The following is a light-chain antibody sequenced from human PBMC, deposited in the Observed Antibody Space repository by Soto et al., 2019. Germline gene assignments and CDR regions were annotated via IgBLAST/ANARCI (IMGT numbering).Light chain of an antibody. Sequence: DIQMTQSPSSLSASVIDRVSITVLASQSITGYLAWYHQKPGKAPKLLIYAASTLQSGVPSRFSGSGSGTEFTLTISSLQPEDFATYYCQQLNSYPITFGQGTRLEIK. CDR3: QQLNSYPIT. CDR2: AAS. CDR1: QSITGY. V-gene: IGKV1-9*01. J-gene: IGKJ5*01.